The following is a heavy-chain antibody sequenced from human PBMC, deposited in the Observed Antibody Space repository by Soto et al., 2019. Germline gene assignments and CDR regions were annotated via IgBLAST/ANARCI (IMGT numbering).Heavy chain of an antibody. CDR3: AKGGGRFHSSIAY. V-gene: IGHV3-23*01. D-gene: IGHD3-16*01. CDR1: GFTFISCA. CDR2: ISGSGGST. Sequence: PGGSLRLSRAASGFTFISCAVSWVLQAPGKGLEWVSAISGSGGSTFYADSVKGRFTISRDNSKNTLYLQMNSLRADDTAVYYWAKGGGRFHSSIAYGGQGPRVTV. J-gene: IGHJ4*02.